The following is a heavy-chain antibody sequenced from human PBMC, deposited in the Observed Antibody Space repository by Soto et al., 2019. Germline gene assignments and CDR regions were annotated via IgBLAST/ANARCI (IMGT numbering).Heavy chain of an antibody. Sequence: AGTLRLSCAASGFSFSSDGMYWARQAPAKGLEWVAVIWYDGSNKYSADSVKGRFTISRDNSKNTLYLKMNSLRAEDTAVYSCARDVEAYCGGDCYPIYYYYGMDVWGQGT. CDR2: IWYDGSNK. CDR1: GFSFSSDG. D-gene: IGHD2-21*02. J-gene: IGHJ6*02. CDR3: ARDVEAYCGGDCYPIYYYYGMDV. V-gene: IGHV3-33*01.